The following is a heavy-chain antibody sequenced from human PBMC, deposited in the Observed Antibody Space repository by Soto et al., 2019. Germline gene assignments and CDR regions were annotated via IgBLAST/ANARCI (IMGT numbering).Heavy chain of an antibody. CDR2: ISFDGNII. CDR3: ARTFDTITYYFDY. D-gene: IGHD3-9*01. V-gene: IGHV3-30-3*01. J-gene: IGHJ4*02. Sequence: QVHLVESGGGVAQPGGSLRLSGAASEFIFSSYAMHWIRQAPGKGLEWLAVISFDGNIIQYADSVKGRFIISRDNSKNTLYLQMNSLRGDDTAVYYCARTFDTITYYFDYWGQGTLVTVSS. CDR1: EFIFSSYA.